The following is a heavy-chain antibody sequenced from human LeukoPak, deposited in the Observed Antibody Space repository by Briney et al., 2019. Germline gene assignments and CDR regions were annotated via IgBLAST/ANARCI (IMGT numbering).Heavy chain of an antibody. CDR3: ARHRSSSAWSSFDS. J-gene: IGHJ4*02. V-gene: IGHV4-39*01. Sequence: SETLSLTCNVSGGCISSSTFFWGWLRQPPGKGLEWIGTISYSGTTYYNPSLKGRVTISLDTSKKQFSLKLSSVTAADAAIYYCARHRSSSAWSSFDSWGQGTLVTVSS. CDR1: GGCISSSTFF. D-gene: IGHD6-19*01. CDR2: ISYSGTT.